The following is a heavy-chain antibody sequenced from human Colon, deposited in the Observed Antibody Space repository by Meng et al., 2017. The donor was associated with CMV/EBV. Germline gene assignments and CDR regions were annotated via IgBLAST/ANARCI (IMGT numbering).Heavy chain of an antibody. CDR2: ISSSSSYI. J-gene: IGHJ6*02. CDR1: GFTFEYHT. V-gene: IGHV3-21*01. Sequence: GGSLRLSCAGSGFTFEYHTMHWVRQGPGKGLEWVSSISSSSSYIYYADSVKGRFTISRDNAKNSLYLQMNSLRAEDTAVYYCARDQAGYYYYDSSGYHTRYYYGMDVWGQGTTVTVSS. D-gene: IGHD3-22*01. CDR3: ARDQAGYYYYDSSGYHTRYYYGMDV.